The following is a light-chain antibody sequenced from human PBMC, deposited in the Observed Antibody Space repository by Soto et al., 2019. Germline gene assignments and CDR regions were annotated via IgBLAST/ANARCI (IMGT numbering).Light chain of an antibody. J-gene: IGLJ1*01. CDR1: SSNIGAGYD. V-gene: IGLV1-40*01. Sequence: QSVLTQPPSVSGAPGQRVTISCTGSSSNIGAGYDVHWYQQLPGTAPKLLIYANSNRPSGVPDRFSASKSGTSASLAITGLQAEDEADYYCQTYESSLTLRVFGTGTKVTVL. CDR3: QTYESSLTLRV. CDR2: ANS.